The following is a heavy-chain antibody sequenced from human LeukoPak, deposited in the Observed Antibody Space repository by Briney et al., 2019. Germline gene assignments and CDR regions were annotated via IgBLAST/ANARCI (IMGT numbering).Heavy chain of an antibody. D-gene: IGHD1-26*01. V-gene: IGHV4-59*01. J-gene: IGHJ5*02. CDR2: IYYSGST. Sequence: PSETLSLTCTVSGGSISSYYWSWIRQPPGKGLEWIGYIYYSGSTNYNPPLKSRVTISVDTSKNQFSLKLSSVTAADTAVYYCARVASGSYYPWFDPWGQGTLVTVSS. CDR1: GGSISSYY. CDR3: ARVASGSYYPWFDP.